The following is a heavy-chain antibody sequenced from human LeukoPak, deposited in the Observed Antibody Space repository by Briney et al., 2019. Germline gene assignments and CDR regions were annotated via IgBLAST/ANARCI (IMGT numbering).Heavy chain of an antibody. CDR3: ARLLGDIVVVPAAPSFDY. CDR2: IYPGDSDT. D-gene: IGHD2-2*01. CDR1: GYSFTSYW. Sequence: GESLKISCKGSGYSFTSYWIGWVRQMPGKGLEWMGIIYPGDSDTRYSPSFQGQVTISADKSISTAYLQWSSLKASDTAMYYCARLLGDIVVVPAAPSFDYWSQGTLVTVSS. J-gene: IGHJ4*02. V-gene: IGHV5-51*01.